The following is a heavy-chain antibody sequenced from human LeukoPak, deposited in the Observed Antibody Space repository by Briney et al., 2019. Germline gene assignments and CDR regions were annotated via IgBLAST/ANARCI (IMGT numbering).Heavy chain of an antibody. Sequence: SETLSLTCAVYGGSFSGYYWSWIRQPPGKGLEWIGEINHSGSTNYNPSLKSRVTISVDTSKNQFSLKLSSVTAADTAVYYCARDSAAAGIVDYWGQGTLVTVSS. CDR1: GGSFSGYY. CDR3: ARDSAAAGIVDY. J-gene: IGHJ4*02. D-gene: IGHD6-13*01. V-gene: IGHV4-34*09. CDR2: INHSGST.